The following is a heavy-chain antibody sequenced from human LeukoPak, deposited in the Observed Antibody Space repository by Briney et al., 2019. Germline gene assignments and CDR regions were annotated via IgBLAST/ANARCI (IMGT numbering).Heavy chain of an antibody. CDR1: GGSISSYY. CDR2: IYYSGST. J-gene: IGHJ5*02. V-gene: IGHV4-59*08. CDR3: ARGLEWLLYGFDP. D-gene: IGHD3-3*01. Sequence: SETLSLTCTVSGGSISSYYWSWIRQPPGKGLEWIGYIYYSGSTNYNPSLKSRVTISVDTSKNQFSLKLSSVTAADTAVYYCARGLEWLLYGFDPWGQGTLVTVSS.